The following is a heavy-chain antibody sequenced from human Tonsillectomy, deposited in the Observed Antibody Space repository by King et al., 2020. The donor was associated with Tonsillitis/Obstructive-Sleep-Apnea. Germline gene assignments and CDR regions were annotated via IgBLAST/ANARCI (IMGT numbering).Heavy chain of an antibody. J-gene: IGHJ4*02. Sequence: VQLVQSGAEVKKPGASVKVSCKASGYTFTSYAMHWVRQAPGQRLEWMGWINAGNGNTKYSQKFQGRVTITRDTSASTAYMELSSLRSEDTAVYYCASLGYCSGGSCYPFDYWGQGTLVTVSS. V-gene: IGHV1-3*01. CDR1: GYTFTSYA. D-gene: IGHD2-15*01. CDR3: ASLGYCSGGSCYPFDY. CDR2: INAGNGNT.